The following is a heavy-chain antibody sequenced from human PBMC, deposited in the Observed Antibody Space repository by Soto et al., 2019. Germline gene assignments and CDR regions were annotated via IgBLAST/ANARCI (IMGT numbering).Heavy chain of an antibody. Sequence: GGFLRLSCAASGSTFRKYGIHWVRQAPGKGLEWVAVVWYDGSKEYYADSVKGRFTISRDNAKNSLYLQMNSLRAEDTAVYYCARSHLYYDSSGYPDYWGQGTLVTVSS. D-gene: IGHD3-22*01. CDR3: ARSHLYYDSSGYPDY. CDR1: GSTFRKYG. CDR2: VWYDGSKE. J-gene: IGHJ4*02. V-gene: IGHV3-33*08.